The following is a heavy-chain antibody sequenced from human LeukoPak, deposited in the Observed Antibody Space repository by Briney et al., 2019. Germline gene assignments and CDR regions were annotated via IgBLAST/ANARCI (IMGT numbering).Heavy chain of an antibody. Sequence: GRSLRLSCAASGFTFSSYGMHWVRQAPDKGLEWVAVISYDGSNKYYADSVKGRFTISRDNSKNTLYLQMNSLRAEDTAVYYCAKDPSYYGDYPGYWGQGTLVTVSS. CDR2: ISYDGSNK. D-gene: IGHD4-17*01. V-gene: IGHV3-30*18. CDR3: AKDPSYYGDYPGY. J-gene: IGHJ4*02. CDR1: GFTFSSYG.